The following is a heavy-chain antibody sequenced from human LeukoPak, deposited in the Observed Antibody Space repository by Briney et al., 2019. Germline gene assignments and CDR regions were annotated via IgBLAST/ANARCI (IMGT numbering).Heavy chain of an antibody. J-gene: IGHJ4*02. CDR1: GFTFDDFP. D-gene: IGHD2-8*01. CDR2: VSVDGDTK. CDR3: AKDIIGYAPL. V-gene: IGHV3-43*01. Sequence: GGSLRLSCAASGFTFDDFPMHWVRQQPGKGLEGVSLVSVDGDTKYYADSVRGRFTLSRDNSKKSLYLQMNSLRIEDPAFYYCAKDIIGYAPLWGQGTLVTVSS.